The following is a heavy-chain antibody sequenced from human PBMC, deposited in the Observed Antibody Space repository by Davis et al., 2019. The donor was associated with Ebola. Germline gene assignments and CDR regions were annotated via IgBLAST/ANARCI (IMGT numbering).Heavy chain of an antibody. V-gene: IGHV1-69*02. CDR2: IIPILGIA. J-gene: IGHJ5*02. CDR1: GGTFSSYT. Sequence: AASVKVSCKASGGTFSSYTISWVRQAPGQGLEWMGRIIPILGIANYAQKFQGRVTITADKSTSTAYMELSSLRSEDTAVYYCARGTVDTAMVIEFWFDPWGQGTLVTVSS. CDR3: ARGTVDTAMVIEFWFDP. D-gene: IGHD5-18*01.